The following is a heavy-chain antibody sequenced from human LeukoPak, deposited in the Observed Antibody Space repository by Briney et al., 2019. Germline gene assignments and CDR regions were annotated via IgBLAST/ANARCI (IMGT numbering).Heavy chain of an antibody. CDR3: ARLLVGATTNAFDI. D-gene: IGHD1-26*01. CDR2: INHSGST. Sequence: PSETLSLTCAVYGGSFSGYYWSWIRQPPGKGLEWIGEINHSGSTNYNPSLKSRVTISVDTSKNQFSLKLSSVTAADTAVYYCARLLVGATTNAFDIWGQGTMVTVSS. CDR1: GGSFSGYY. J-gene: IGHJ3*02. V-gene: IGHV4-34*01.